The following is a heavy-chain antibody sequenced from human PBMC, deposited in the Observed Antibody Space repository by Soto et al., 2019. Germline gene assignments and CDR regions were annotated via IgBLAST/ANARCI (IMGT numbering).Heavy chain of an antibody. V-gene: IGHV3-72*01. CDR2: TRNKANSYTT. Sequence: GGSLRLSCAASGFTFSDHYMDWVRQAPGKGLEWVGRTRNKANSYTTEYAASVKGRFTISRDDSKNSLYLQMNSLKTEDTAVYYCAREGIMTTVIHIIGYYYYYMDVWGKGTTVTVSS. D-gene: IGHD4-17*01. CDR3: AREGIMTTVIHIIGYYYYYMDV. J-gene: IGHJ6*03. CDR1: GFTFSDHY.